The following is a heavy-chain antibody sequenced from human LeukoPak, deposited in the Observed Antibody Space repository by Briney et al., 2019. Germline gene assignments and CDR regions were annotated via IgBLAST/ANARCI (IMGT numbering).Heavy chain of an antibody. J-gene: IGHJ6*03. CDR1: GYTFTGYY. V-gene: IGHV1-18*04. D-gene: IGHD3-10*01. Sequence: GASVKVSCKASGYTFTGYYMHWVRQAPGQGLEWMGWISAYNGNTNYAQKLQGRVTMTTDTSTSTAYMELRSLRSDDTAMYYCARIIVVGETSYYMDVWGKGTTVTISS. CDR3: ARIIVVGETSYYMDV. CDR2: ISAYNGNT.